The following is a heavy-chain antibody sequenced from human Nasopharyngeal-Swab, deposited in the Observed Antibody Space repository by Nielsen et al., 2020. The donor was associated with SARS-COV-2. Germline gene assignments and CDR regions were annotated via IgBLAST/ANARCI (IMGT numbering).Heavy chain of an antibody. CDR1: GYTFSSYW. D-gene: IGHD4-23*01. CDR2: IDNYGSIT. V-gene: IGHV3-74*01. Sequence: GESLKIYCAASGYTFSSYWMNGVRQAPGKGLGWVSRIDNYGSITDYADSVKGRFTISRDNAKNTLYLQMNSLRGEDTAVYYCTRDIGGKYGYWGQGNLVTFSS. CDR3: TRDIGGKYGY. J-gene: IGHJ4*02.